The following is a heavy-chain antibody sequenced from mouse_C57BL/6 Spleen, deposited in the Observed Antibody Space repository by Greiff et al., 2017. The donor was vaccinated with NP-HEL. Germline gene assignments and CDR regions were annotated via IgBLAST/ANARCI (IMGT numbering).Heavy chain of an antibody. V-gene: IGHV1-64*01. CDR3: AKITTVVAVDD. CDR1: GYTFTSYW. D-gene: IGHD1-1*01. CDR2: IHPNSGST. J-gene: IGHJ2*01. Sequence: QVQLQQPGAELVKPGASVKLSCKASGYTFTSYWMHWVKQRPGQGLEWIGMIHPNSGSTNYNEKFQSKATLTVDKSSSTAYMQLSGLTSEDSAVYYSAKITTVVAVDDWGEGTTLTVSS.